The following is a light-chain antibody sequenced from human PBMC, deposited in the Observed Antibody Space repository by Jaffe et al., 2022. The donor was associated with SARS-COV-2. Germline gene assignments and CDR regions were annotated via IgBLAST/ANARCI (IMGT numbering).Light chain of an antibody. CDR3: QQYYTTPRA. CDR2: WAS. V-gene: IGKV4-1*01. Sequence: DIVMTQSPDSLAVSLGEGATINCRSSQSVLYSSNNKNYLAWYQQKPGQPPKLLIYWASTREFGVPDRFSGSGSGTDFTLTISSLQAEDMAVYYCQQYYTTPRAFGQGTKVEIK. J-gene: IGKJ1*01. CDR1: QSVLYSSNNKNY.